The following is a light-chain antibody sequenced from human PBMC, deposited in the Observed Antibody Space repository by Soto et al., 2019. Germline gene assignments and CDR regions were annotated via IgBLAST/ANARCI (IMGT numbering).Light chain of an antibody. J-gene: IGKJ5*01. Sequence: VVMSQSPATLSLSPGEGVTLSCRASQSVTSYLALYQQKPGQAPRRPIYDVSNRASGIPARFSGSGSETDFTLTISSLQPEDFAGYYCQQRSDWPLTFGQGTRLEIK. CDR1: QSVTSY. CDR2: DVS. CDR3: QQRSDWPLT. V-gene: IGKV3-11*01.